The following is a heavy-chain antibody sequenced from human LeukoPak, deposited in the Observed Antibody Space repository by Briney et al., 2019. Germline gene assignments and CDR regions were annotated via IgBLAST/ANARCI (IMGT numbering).Heavy chain of an antibody. Sequence: GGSLRLSCAASGFTFSSYSMHWIRQDPGKGLEWVSSINSDSSYIYYADSVKGRFFISRDNAKNSLYLHMNSLRAEDTAVYYCARDAATDDAFDIRGQGTMVTVSS. CDR1: GFTFSSYS. V-gene: IGHV3-21*01. J-gene: IGHJ3*02. D-gene: IGHD6-13*01. CDR2: INSDSSYI. CDR3: ARDAATDDAFDI.